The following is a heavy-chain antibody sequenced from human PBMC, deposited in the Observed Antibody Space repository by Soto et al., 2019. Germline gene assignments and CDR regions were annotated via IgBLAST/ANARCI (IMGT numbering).Heavy chain of an antibody. Sequence: QVQLVESGGGVVQPGRSLRLSCAASGFTFSNYGMHWVRQAPGKGLEWVAVIWFDGSNKYYADSVKGRFTISRDNSKNTLYLQMHSLRAEDTAVYYCARVGITATTFRGFDYLGQGTLVTVSP. CDR3: ARVGITATTFRGFDY. D-gene: IGHD1-20*01. CDR2: IWFDGSNK. J-gene: IGHJ4*02. V-gene: IGHV3-33*01. CDR1: GFTFSNYG.